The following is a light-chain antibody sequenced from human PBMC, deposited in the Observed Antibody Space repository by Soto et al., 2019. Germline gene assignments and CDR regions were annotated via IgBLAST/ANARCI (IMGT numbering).Light chain of an antibody. J-gene: IGKJ1*01. V-gene: IGKV3-20*01. CDR3: MKYGSYPGWT. CDR1: QTVDSNF. CDR2: AAS. Sequence: DIVLTQSPGTLSLSPGERATLSCRASQTVDSNFLAWYQQKPGQAPRLLIYAASTMATGIPDRFSGSGSGTDFTLTIGRLDPEDFAVYYCMKYGSYPGWTCGPGTKVEIK.